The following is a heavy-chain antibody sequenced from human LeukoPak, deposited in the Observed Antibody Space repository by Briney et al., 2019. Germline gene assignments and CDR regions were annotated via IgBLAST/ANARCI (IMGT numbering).Heavy chain of an antibody. V-gene: IGHV4-34*01. J-gene: IGHJ6*03. CDR2: INHSGST. CDR1: SYSINSNYY. CDR3: ARRVLGIAAVASGDYYYYMDV. D-gene: IGHD6-13*01. Sequence: PSETLSLTCSVSSYSINSNYYWSWIRQPPGKGLEWIGEINHSGSTNYNPSLKSRVTISVDTSKNQFSLKLSSVTAADTAVYYCARRVLGIAAVASGDYYYYMDVWGKGTTVTISS.